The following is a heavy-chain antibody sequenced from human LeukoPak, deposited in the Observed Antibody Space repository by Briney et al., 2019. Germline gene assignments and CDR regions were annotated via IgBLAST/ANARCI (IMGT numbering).Heavy chain of an antibody. J-gene: IGHJ4*02. V-gene: IGHV3-21*01. D-gene: IGHD3-10*01. CDR3: ARDPSITMVRGVINDDY. CDR2: ISSSSSYI. CDR1: GFTFSSYS. Sequence: GGSLRLSCAASGFTFSSYSMNWVRQAPGKGLEWVSSISSSSSYIYYADSVKGRFTISRGNAKNSLYLQMNSLRAEDTAVYYCARDPSITMVRGVINDDYWGQGTLVTVSS.